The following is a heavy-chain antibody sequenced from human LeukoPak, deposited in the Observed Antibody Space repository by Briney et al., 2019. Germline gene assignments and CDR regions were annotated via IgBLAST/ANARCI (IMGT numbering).Heavy chain of an antibody. V-gene: IGHV3-7*03. CDR3: VRSPFSNGY. D-gene: IGHD4-11*01. CDR2: IKQDGSEM. CDR1: GFTFGNAW. Sequence: PGGSLRLSCAASGFTFGNAWMTWVRQAPGKGLEWVANIKQDGSEMYYVDSVKGRFTISRDNAKNSLYLQMNSLRAEDTAVYYCVRSPFSNGYWGQGTLVTVSS. J-gene: IGHJ4*02.